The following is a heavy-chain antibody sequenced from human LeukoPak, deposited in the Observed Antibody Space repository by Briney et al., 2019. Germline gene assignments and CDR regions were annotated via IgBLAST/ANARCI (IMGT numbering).Heavy chain of an antibody. D-gene: IGHD4-23*01. CDR2: ITPIFGTP. J-gene: IGHJ4*02. CDR3: ARGWLAETIMVTPYNY. Sequence: GASVKVSCKASGYTVTSYGISWVRQAPGQGLEWIGGITPIFGTPNYAQKFQGRVTITADESTRTAYMELRSLRSEDTAVYYCARGWLAETIMVTPYNYWGQGTLVTVSS. V-gene: IGHV1-69*13. CDR1: GYTVTSYG.